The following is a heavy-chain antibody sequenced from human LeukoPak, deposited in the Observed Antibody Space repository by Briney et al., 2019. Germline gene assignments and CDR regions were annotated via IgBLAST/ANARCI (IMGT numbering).Heavy chain of an antibody. V-gene: IGHV1-8*01. CDR2: MNPHSGNT. Sequence: ASVKVSCKASGYPFTSYDINWVRQATGQGLEWMGWMNPHSGNTGFARKFQGRVTMTRNTSISTAYMELSSLRSEDTAMYYCARGRFLAAAGNVHWFDPWGQGTLVTISS. CDR1: GYPFTSYD. J-gene: IGHJ5*02. CDR3: ARGRFLAAAGNVHWFDP. D-gene: IGHD6-13*01.